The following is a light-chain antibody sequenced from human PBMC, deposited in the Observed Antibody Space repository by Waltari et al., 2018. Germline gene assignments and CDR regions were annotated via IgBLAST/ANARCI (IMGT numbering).Light chain of an antibody. J-gene: IGLJ3*02. CDR3: CSYADTHTWV. CDR1: SSDVGAYNS. CDR2: DVT. V-gene: IGLV2-11*01. Sequence: QSALTQPRSVSGSPGQSVTISCTGTSSDVGAYNSVSWYRQNPGKAPKLVIYDVTERPSGVPDRFSGSKSGNTASLTISGLQAEDEADYYYCSYADTHTWVFGGGTKLTVL.